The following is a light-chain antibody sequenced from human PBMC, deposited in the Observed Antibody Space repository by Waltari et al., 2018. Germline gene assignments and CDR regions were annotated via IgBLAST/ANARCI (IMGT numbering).Light chain of an antibody. CDR1: QTISTY. J-gene: IGKJ4*01. CDR2: DAS. Sequence: EIVVTQSPAALSLSPGERATLSCRASQTISTYLAWYQQKPGQAPRLLIYDASKRAPAIPVRFSGSGYGTDFTLTINSLEPEDFAVYYCQQRFTWPPFTFGGGTKIEIK. CDR3: QQRFTWPPFT. V-gene: IGKV3-11*01.